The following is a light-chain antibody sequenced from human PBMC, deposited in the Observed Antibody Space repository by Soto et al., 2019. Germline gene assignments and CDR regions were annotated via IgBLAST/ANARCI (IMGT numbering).Light chain of an antibody. CDR3: QQFNDFFT. CDR2: DAS. J-gene: IGKJ1*01. Sequence: DIQMTQSPSTLSASVGDRVTITCRASQAISTWLAWYQQKPGRAPKLLIYDASILESGVPSRFSGSGSGTDFTLTINYLQPDDFATYYCQQFNDFFTFGQGTKVEIK. CDR1: QAISTW. V-gene: IGKV1-5*01.